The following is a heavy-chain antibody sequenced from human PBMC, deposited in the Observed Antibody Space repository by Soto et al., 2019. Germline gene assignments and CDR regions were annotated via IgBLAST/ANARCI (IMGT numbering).Heavy chain of an antibody. CDR3: TASSWTGAGLDF. V-gene: IGHV1-8*01. CDR1: GYTFTSCD. Sequence: GASVKVCCKASGYTFTSCDVYWVRQAAGQGLEWMGYMNPRSGNTGYEQKFQGRVTMTRDTSISTAYMELSSLTSDDTAVYYCTASSWTGAGLDFWGQGLAVTV. J-gene: IGHJ4*01. CDR2: MNPRSGNT. D-gene: IGHD6-13*01.